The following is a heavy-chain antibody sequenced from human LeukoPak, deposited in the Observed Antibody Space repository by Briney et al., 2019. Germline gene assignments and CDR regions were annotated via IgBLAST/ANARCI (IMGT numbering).Heavy chain of an antibody. V-gene: IGHV3-30*04. CDR1: GFTFSGSA. CDR3: ARMGIRGYSYGYSVGGELYNWFDP. CDR2: ISYDGSNK. J-gene: IGHJ5*02. Sequence: GGSLRLSCAASGFTFSGSAMLWVRQAPGKGLEWVAVISYDGSNKYYADSVKGRFTISRDNSKNTLYLQMNSLRAEDTAVYYCARMGIRGYSYGYSVGGELYNWFDPWGQGTLVTVSS. D-gene: IGHD5-18*01.